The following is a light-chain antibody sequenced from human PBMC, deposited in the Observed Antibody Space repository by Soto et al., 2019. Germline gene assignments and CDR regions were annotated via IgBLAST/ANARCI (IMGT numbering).Light chain of an antibody. CDR2: DVR. Sequence: QPASVSGSPGQSITISCTGTNSDVGAYNYVSWYQHHPGKAPKVMIYDVRNRPSGVSNRFSGSKSGNTASLTISGLQAEDEADYYCSSYTSSSTWVFGGGTKLTVL. J-gene: IGLJ3*02. CDR3: SSYTSSSTWV. V-gene: IGLV2-14*03. CDR1: NSDVGAYNY.